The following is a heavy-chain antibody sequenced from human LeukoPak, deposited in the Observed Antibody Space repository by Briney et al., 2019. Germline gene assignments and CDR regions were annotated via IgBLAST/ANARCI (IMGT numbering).Heavy chain of an antibody. J-gene: IGHJ3*02. CDR1: GYTLTELS. CDR2: INPTAGNT. D-gene: IGHD5-24*01. CDR3: ARIRDGYNDAYDI. Sequence: ASVKVSCKVSGYTLTELSMHWVRQAPGQGLEWVGLINPTAGNTYYAQRFQGRVTMTRNTSTSTVYMELSSLRSEDTAVYYCARIRDGYNDAYDIWGQGTMVTVPS. V-gene: IGHV1-46*01.